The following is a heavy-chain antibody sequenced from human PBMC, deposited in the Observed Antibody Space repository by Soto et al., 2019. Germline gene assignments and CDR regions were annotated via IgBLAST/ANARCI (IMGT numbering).Heavy chain of an antibody. Sequence: SVKVSCKASGGTFSSYAISWVRQAPGQGLEWMGGIIPIFGTANYAQKFQGRVTITADESTSTAYMELSSLRSEDTAVYYCASTRRGYYYYGMDVWGQGTTVTAP. CDR1: GGTFSSYA. J-gene: IGHJ6*02. CDR2: IIPIFGTA. CDR3: ASTRRGYYYYGMDV. V-gene: IGHV1-69*13.